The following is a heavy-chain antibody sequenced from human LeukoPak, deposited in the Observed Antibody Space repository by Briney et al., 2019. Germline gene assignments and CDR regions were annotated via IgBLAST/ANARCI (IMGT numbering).Heavy chain of an antibody. CDR2: IYSGGST. CDR1: GFTVSSNY. V-gene: IGHV3-66*01. D-gene: IGHD3-10*01. CDR3: ARDSPPRRGYYYYYGMDV. Sequence: GGSLRLSCAASGFTVSSNYMSWVRQAPGKGLEWVSVIYSGGSTYYADSVKGRFTISRDNSKNTLYLQMNSLRAEDTAVYYCARDSPPRRGYYYYYGMDVWGQGTTVTVSS. J-gene: IGHJ6*02.